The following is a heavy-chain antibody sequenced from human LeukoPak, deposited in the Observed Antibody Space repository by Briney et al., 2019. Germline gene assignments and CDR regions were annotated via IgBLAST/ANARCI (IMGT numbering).Heavy chain of an antibody. CDR1: GDSISSGDYY. V-gene: IGHV4-61*10. D-gene: IGHD2-2*01. J-gene: IGHJ3*02. CDR3: VKSNSRYQPWTLGI. Sequence: SETLSLTCTVSGDSISSGDYYWSWIRQPAGKGLEWIGYIFYNEGTSYNPSLKSRVTISVDTSNNQLSLKVNSVTAADTAMYYCVKSNSRYQPWTLGIWGRGTMVTVSS. CDR2: IFYNEGT.